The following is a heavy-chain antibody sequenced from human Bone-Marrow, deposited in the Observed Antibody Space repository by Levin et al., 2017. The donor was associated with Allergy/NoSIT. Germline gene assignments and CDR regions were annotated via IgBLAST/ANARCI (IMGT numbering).Heavy chain of an antibody. CDR3: ASGYSYSDYYMDV. V-gene: IGHV4-59*12. Sequence: SQTLSLTCTVSGGSIDAYHWSWIRQTPGKGLEWIGYIFEDGDTDYNPSLKNRVTISVDTSTNQFFLKLKSVTAADAAVYYCASGYSYSDYYMDVWGKGTTVTVSS. CDR1: GGSIDAYH. J-gene: IGHJ6*03. CDR2: IFEDGDT. D-gene: IGHD3-10*01.